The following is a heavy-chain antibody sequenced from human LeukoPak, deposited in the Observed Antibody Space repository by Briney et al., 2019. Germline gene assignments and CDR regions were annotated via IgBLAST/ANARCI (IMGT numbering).Heavy chain of an antibody. CDR2: INPSGGST. Sequence: GASAKVSCKASVYTFTSYYMHWVRQAPGQGLEWMGIINPSGGSTSYAQKFQGRVTMTRDTSTSTVYMELSSLRSEDTAVYYCARDSVVVAATPRLYYYYYMDVWGKGTTVTVSS. V-gene: IGHV1-46*01. D-gene: IGHD2-15*01. CDR1: VYTFTSYY. J-gene: IGHJ6*03. CDR3: ARDSVVVAATPRLYYYYYMDV.